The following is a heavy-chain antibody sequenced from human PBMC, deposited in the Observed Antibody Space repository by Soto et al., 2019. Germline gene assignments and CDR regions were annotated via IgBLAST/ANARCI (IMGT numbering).Heavy chain of an antibody. Sequence: QITLKESGPTLVKPTQTLTLTCTVSGFSLSSDGVGVAWIRQPPGKALEWLALIYWDDDKRYSPSLKTRLTISKDTSKNQVVLTMTNMDPVDRATYYCAHAYGGTSWPNDAFDVWGQGTVVTVSS. D-gene: IGHD2-2*01. CDR2: IYWDDDK. CDR3: AHAYGGTSWPNDAFDV. V-gene: IGHV2-5*02. J-gene: IGHJ3*01. CDR1: GFSLSSDGVG.